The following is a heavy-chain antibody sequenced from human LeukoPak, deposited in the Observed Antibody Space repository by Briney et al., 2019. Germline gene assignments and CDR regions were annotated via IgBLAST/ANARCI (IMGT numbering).Heavy chain of an antibody. J-gene: IGHJ4*02. CDR1: GFTFSSYG. CDR3: AKGPGQLLVYYFDY. CDR2: IRYDGSNK. Sequence: GGSLRLSCAASGFTFSSYGMHWVRQAPGKGLEWVAFIRYDGSNKYYADSVKGRFTISRDNSKNTLYLQMNSLRAEDTAVYYCAKGPGQLLVYYFDYWGQGTLVTVSS. D-gene: IGHD6-6*01. V-gene: IGHV3-30*02.